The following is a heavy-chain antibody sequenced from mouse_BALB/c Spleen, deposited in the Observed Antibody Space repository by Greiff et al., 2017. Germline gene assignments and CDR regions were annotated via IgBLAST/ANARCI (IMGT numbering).Heavy chain of an antibody. Sequence: QVQLQQSGAELAKPGASVKMSCKASGYTFTSYWMHWVKQRPGQGLEWIGYINPSTGYTEYNQKFKDKATLTADKSSSTAYMQLSSLTSEDSAVYYCARSGRYDKGDYWGQGTTLTVSS. J-gene: IGHJ2*01. CDR3: ARSGRYDKGDY. CDR1: GYTFTSYW. V-gene: IGHV1-7*01. D-gene: IGHD2-14*01. CDR2: INPSTGYT.